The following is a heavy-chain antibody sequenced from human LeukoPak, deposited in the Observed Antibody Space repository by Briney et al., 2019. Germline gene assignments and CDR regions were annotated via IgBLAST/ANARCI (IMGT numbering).Heavy chain of an antibody. CDR2: ISSSDTYI. CDR1: GFTFSSYS. CDR3: ARSSSSSGDGYFDY. V-gene: IGHV3-21*01. D-gene: IGHD6-6*01. Sequence: PGGSLRLSCAASGFTFSSYSMNCVRQAPGKGLEWVASISSSDTYIYHADSVKGRFTISRDNAENSLYLQMNSLRVEDTAVYYCARSSSSSGDGYFDYWGQGTLVTVSS. J-gene: IGHJ4*02.